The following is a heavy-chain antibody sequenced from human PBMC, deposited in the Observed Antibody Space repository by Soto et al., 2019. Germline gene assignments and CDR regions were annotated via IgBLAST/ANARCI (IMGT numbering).Heavy chain of an antibody. CDR3: ARSFGSGDNGWFDP. D-gene: IGHD3-10*01. J-gene: IGHJ5*02. CDR2: IYQSGST. V-gene: IGHV4-38-2*01. CDR1: GYSISSGYY. Sequence: TSETLSLTCAVSGYSISSGYYWGWIRQPPGKGLEWIGNIYQSGSTYYNPSLKSRVTISVDTSKNQFSLRLRSVTAADTAVYYCARSFGSGDNGWFDPWGQGTLVTVSS.